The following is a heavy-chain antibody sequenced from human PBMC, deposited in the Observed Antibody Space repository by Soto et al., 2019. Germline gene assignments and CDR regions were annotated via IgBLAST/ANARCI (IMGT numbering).Heavy chain of an antibody. J-gene: IGHJ5*02. V-gene: IGHV1-69*12. CDR2: IVPLFGTA. CDR1: GGTFGNTA. D-gene: IGHD3-3*01. Sequence: QVQLVQSGAEVKEPGSSVNVSCKTSGGTFGNTAVTWVRQVPGQGLEWIGGIVPLFGTANYAQKFRGRVMITADASTSTASMDLSSLRSADTAIYYCARDGDPGYSFWSGPLGGGRFDPWGQGTLVTVSS. CDR3: ARDGDPGYSFWSGPLGGGRFDP.